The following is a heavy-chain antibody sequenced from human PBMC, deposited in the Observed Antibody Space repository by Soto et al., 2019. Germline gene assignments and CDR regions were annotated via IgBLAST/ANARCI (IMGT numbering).Heavy chain of an antibody. V-gene: IGHV1-58*01. D-gene: IGHD5-18*01. CDR2: IVVGSGNT. Sequence: SVKVSCKASGFTFTSSAVQWVRQARGQRLEWIGWIVVGSGNTNYAQKFQERVTITRDMSTSTAYMELSRLRSDDTAVYSCASGEYNYRQYCFDSWGQGTLVTVSS. CDR1: GFTFTSSA. J-gene: IGHJ4*02. CDR3: ASGEYNYRQYCFDS.